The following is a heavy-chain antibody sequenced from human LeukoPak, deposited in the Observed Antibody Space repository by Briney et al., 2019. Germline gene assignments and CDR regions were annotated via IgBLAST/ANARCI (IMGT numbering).Heavy chain of an antibody. CDR2: ITYDGKVQ. CDR3: AREERVGATYCLDA. CDR1: GFAFRTYS. D-gene: IGHD1-26*01. Sequence: SGGSLRLSCAASGFAFRTYSMHWVRRAPGKGLEWLAVITYDGKVQHYTDSVKGQFTVSRDNSKKTLYLQMISLRPDDTAFYYCAREERVGATYCLDAWGRGTLVTVPS. V-gene: IGHV3-30*04. J-gene: IGHJ5*02.